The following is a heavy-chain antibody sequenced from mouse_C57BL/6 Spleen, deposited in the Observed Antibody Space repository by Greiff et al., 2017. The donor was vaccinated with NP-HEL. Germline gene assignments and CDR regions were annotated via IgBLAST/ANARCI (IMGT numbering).Heavy chain of an antibody. V-gene: IGHV1-15*01. CDR2: IDPETGGT. Sequence: QVQLKQSGAELVRPGASVTLSCKASGYTFTDYEMHWVKQTPVHGLEWIGAIDPETGGTAYNQKFKGKAILTADKSSSTAYMELRSLTSEDSAVYYCTRAHGYWGQGTTLTVSS. J-gene: IGHJ2*01. CDR1: GYTFTDYE. CDR3: TRAHGY.